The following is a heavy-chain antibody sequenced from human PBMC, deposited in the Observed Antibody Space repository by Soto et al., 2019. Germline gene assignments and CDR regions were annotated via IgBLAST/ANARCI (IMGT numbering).Heavy chain of an antibody. CDR3: ARGSFHTYYDMDFTLDY. Sequence: ASVKVSCKASGYTFTSYDINWVRQATGQGLEWMGWMNPNSGNTGYAQKFQGRVTMTRNTSISTAYMELSSLRSEDTAVYYCARGSFHTYYDMDFTLDYWGQGTLVTVSS. CDR1: GYTFTSYD. V-gene: IGHV1-8*01. J-gene: IGHJ4*02. CDR2: MNPNSGNT. D-gene: IGHD3-9*01.